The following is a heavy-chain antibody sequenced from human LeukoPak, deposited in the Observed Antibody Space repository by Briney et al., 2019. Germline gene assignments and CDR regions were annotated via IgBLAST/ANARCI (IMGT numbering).Heavy chain of an antibody. CDR1: GGSFSGYY. J-gene: IGHJ4*02. V-gene: IGHV4-34*01. CDR2: INHSGST. D-gene: IGHD3-10*01. CDR3: ARRLGGMMGY. Sequence: SETLSLTCAVYGGSFSGYYWSWIRQPPGKWLEWIGEINHSGSTNYNPSLKSRVTISVDTSKNQFSLKLSSVTAADTAVYYCARRLGGMMGYWGQGTLVTVSS.